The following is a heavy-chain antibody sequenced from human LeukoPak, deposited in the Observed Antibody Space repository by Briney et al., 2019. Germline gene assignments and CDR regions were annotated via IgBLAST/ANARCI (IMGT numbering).Heavy chain of an antibody. J-gene: IGHJ6*02. D-gene: IGHD5-18*01. V-gene: IGHV3-23*01. CDR3: AKGDTAMDNYYYGMDV. Sequence: AGGSLRLSCAASGFTFSSYAMSWVRQAPGKGLEWVSAISGSGGSTYYADSVKGRLTISRDNSKNTLYLQMNSLRAEDTAVYYCAKGDTAMDNYYYGMDVWGQGTTVTVSS. CDR2: ISGSGGST. CDR1: GFTFSSYA.